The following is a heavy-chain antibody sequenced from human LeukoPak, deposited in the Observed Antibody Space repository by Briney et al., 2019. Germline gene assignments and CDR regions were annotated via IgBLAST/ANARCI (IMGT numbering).Heavy chain of an antibody. V-gene: IGHV3-7*01. CDR1: GFTYSNYW. D-gene: IGHD5-12*01. CDR3: VRDGGVGGYDLLDY. CDR2: INQDGSEE. J-gene: IGHJ4*02. Sequence: GGSLRLSCAASGFTYSNYWMSWVRQAPGNGLEWVAHINQDGSEEHYMDSVKARFFISRDNAKNSLSLQMDSLRAEDTAVYYCVRDGGVGGYDLLDYWGQGTLVTVSS.